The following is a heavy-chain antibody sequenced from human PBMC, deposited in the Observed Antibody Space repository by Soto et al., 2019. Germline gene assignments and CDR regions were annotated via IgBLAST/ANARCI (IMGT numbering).Heavy chain of an antibody. CDR1: GYTFTGYY. V-gene: IGHV1-2*04. CDR3: ARVNYDYVSGSEGDYFDY. D-gene: IGHD3-16*01. J-gene: IGHJ4*02. CDR2: INPNSGGT. Sequence: GASVKVSCKASGYTFTGYYMHWVRQAPGQGLEWMGWINPNSGGTNYAQKFQGWVTMTRDTSISTAYMELSRLRSDDTAVYYCARVNYDYVSGSEGDYFDYWGQGTLVTVSS.